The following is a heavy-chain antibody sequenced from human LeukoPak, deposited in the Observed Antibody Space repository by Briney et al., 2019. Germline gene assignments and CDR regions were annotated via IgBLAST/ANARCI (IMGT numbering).Heavy chain of an antibody. V-gene: IGHV1-24*01. CDR1: GYTLTELS. J-gene: IGHJ4*02. CDR3: AKDSGGSKPVFDY. D-gene: IGHD1-26*01. Sequence: ASVKVSCEVSGYTLTELSMHWVRQAPGKGLEWMGGFDPEDGETIYAQKFQGRVTMTEDTSTDTAYMELSSLRAEDTAVYYCAKDSGGSKPVFDYWGQGTLVTVSS. CDR2: FDPEDGET.